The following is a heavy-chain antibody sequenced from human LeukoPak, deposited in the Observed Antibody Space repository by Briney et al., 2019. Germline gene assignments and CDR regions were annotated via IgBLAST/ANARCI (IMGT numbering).Heavy chain of an antibody. CDR3: AKCSGGSCYSARGYYYYYMDV. Sequence: GGSLRLSCTASGFTFSSYAMSWVRQAPGKGLEWVSGISGSDGSTNYADSVKGRFTISRDNSKNTLFLHMNSLRAEDTAVYYCAKCSGGSCYSARGYYYYYMDVWGKGTTVTISS. D-gene: IGHD2-15*01. CDR1: GFTFSSYA. J-gene: IGHJ6*03. V-gene: IGHV3-23*01. CDR2: ISGSDGST.